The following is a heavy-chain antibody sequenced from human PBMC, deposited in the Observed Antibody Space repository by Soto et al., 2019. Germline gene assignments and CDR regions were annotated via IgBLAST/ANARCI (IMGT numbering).Heavy chain of an antibody. CDR3: ARGPYESSGYSFDY. Sequence: FLRLSCAASGFSVSNNYMSWVRQAPGRGLEWVSVIYRSGSTYHADSVKGRFTISRDNSKNTVNLQMNSRRAEDTAVYYCARGPYESSGYSFDYWGQGTLVTVSS. CDR2: IYRSGST. V-gene: IGHV3-53*01. CDR1: GFSVSNNY. J-gene: IGHJ4*02. D-gene: IGHD3-22*01.